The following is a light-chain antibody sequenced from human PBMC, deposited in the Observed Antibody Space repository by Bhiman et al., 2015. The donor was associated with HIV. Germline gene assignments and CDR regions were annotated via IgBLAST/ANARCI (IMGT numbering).Light chain of an antibody. J-gene: IGLJ1*01. CDR3: SSYTTSNTL. CDR2: EVN. Sequence: QSALTQPPSASGSPGQSVAISCTGTTSDFGGYNYVSWYQQHPGKAPKLMIYEVNKRPSGVPDRFSGSKSGNTASLTVSGLQAEDEAHYYCSSYTTSNTLFGTGTKVTVL. V-gene: IGLV2-8*01. CDR1: TSDFGGYNY.